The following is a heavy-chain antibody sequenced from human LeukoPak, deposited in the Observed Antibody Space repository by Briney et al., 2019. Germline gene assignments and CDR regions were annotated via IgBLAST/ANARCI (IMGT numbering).Heavy chain of an antibody. V-gene: IGHV4-34*01. CDR3: ASSGYYYPWYFDY. CDR1: GGSFNGYY. J-gene: IGHJ4*02. Sequence: PSETLSLTCAVYGGSFNGYYWSWIRQPPGKGLEWIGEINHSGSTNYNPSLKSRVTISVDTSKNQFSLKLSSVTAADTAVYYCASSGYYYPWYFDYWGQGTLVTVSS. CDR2: INHSGST. D-gene: IGHD3-22*01.